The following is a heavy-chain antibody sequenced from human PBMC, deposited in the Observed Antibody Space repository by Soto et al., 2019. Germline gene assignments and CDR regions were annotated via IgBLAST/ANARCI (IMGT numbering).Heavy chain of an antibody. V-gene: IGHV3-13*01. CDR1: GFTFSSYD. D-gene: IGHD3-3*01. J-gene: IGHJ6*02. Sequence: GGSLRLSCAASGFTFSSYDMHWVRQATGKGLEWVSAIGTAGETYYTGSVKGRLTISRENAKNSLYLQMNSRRAEDTAVYYCARARDFWSDAQGIRGYYYDGMDVWGQGTTVTVSS. CDR3: ARARDFWSDAQGIRGYYYDGMDV. CDR2: IGTAGET.